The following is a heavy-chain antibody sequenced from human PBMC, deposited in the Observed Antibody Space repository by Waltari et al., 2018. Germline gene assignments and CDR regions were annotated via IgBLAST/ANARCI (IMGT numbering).Heavy chain of an antibody. J-gene: IGHJ4*02. CDR3: ASSIAVAAPFDY. V-gene: IGHV4-59*01. CDR1: GGSISSYY. Sequence: QVQLQESGPGLVKPSETLSLTCTVSGGSISSYYWSWIRQPPGKGLEWIGYIYYSGSTNYHPSLKSRVTISVDTSKNQFSLKLSSVTAADTAVYYCASSIAVAAPFDYWGQGTLVTVSS. CDR2: IYYSGST. D-gene: IGHD6-19*01.